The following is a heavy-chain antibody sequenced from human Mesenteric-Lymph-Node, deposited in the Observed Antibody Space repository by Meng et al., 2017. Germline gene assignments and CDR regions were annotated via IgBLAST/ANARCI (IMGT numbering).Heavy chain of an antibody. J-gene: IGHJ6*02. Sequence: TLSLTCTVSGYSISSGYYWGWIRQPPGKALEWLALIYWNDDKRYSPSLKSRLTITKDTSKNQVVLTMTNMDPVDTATYYCARWAAVAGHYYYGMDVWGQGTTVTVSS. V-gene: IGHV2-5*01. CDR1: GYSISSGYY. CDR2: IYWNDDK. D-gene: IGHD6-19*01. CDR3: ARWAAVAGHYYYGMDV.